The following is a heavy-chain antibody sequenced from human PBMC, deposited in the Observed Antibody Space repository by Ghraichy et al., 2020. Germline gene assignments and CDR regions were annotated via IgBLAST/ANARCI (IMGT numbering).Heavy chain of an antibody. J-gene: IGHJ6*02. CDR2: IYYSGST. CDR3: ARDRDYYGMDV. CDR1: GGSISSYY. V-gene: IGHV4-59*12. Sequence: SQTLSLTCTVSGGSISSYYWSWIRQPPGKGLEWIGYIYYSGSTNYNPSLKSRVTISVDTSKNQFSLKLSSVTAADTAVYYCARDRDYYGMDVWGQGTTVTVSS. D-gene: IGHD5-24*01.